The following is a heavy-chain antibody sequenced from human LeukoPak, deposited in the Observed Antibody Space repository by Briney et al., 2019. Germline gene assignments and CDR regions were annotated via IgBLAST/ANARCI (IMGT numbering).Heavy chain of an antibody. V-gene: IGHV4-30-4*01. J-gene: IGHJ4*02. D-gene: IGHD3-22*01. CDR3: AGHTYYYDSSGYWHYFDY. CDR2: IYYSGST. CDR1: GGSISSGDYY. Sequence: PSETLSLTCTVSGGSISSGDYYWSWIRQPPGKGLEWIGYIYYSGSTYYNPSLKSRVTISVDTSKNQFSLKLSSVTAADTAVYYCAGHTYYYDSSGYWHYFDYWGQGTLVTVSS.